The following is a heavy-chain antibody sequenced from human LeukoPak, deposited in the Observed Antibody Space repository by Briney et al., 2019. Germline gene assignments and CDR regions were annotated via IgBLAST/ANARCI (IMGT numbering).Heavy chain of an antibody. V-gene: IGHV3-74*03. CDR1: GFTFSSYW. J-gene: IGHJ4*02. D-gene: IGHD1-14*01. CDR3: ARGGNYNTDSYAY. CDR2: VNSDGSRT. Sequence: GGSLRLSCAVSGFTFSSYWMHWVRHAPGKGLEWVSRVNSDGSRTAYADSVKGRFTISRDNAKNTLYLEMNSLRAEDTAVYYCARGGNYNTDSYAYWGQGTLVTVSS.